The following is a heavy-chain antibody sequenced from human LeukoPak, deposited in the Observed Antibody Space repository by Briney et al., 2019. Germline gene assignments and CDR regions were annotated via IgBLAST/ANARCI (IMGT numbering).Heavy chain of an antibody. CDR2: IYYSGST. Sequence: SETLSLTCTVSGGSISSYYWSWLRQPPGKGLEWIGYIYYSGSTSYNPSLKSRVTISVDTSKNQFSLKLSSVTAADTAVYYCARDRGRAGNYYDSSALGYWGQGTLVTVSS. J-gene: IGHJ4*02. CDR3: ARDRGRAGNYYDSSALGY. D-gene: IGHD3-22*01. V-gene: IGHV4-59*01. CDR1: GGSISSYY.